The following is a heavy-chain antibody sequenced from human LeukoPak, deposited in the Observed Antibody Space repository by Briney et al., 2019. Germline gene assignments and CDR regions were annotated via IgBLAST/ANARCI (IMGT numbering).Heavy chain of an antibody. Sequence: GGSLRLSCAVSGFNFSYFAMHWFRQAPGKGLEWVAVISHDGKKKYHADSVKSRFSISRDDSKNTLYLQMNSLTAEDTAVYFCARVLGAGTFDSWGQGALVTVSS. CDR2: ISHDGKKK. J-gene: IGHJ4*02. CDR1: GFNFSYFA. D-gene: IGHD1-26*01. V-gene: IGHV3-30*04. CDR3: ARVLGAGTFDS.